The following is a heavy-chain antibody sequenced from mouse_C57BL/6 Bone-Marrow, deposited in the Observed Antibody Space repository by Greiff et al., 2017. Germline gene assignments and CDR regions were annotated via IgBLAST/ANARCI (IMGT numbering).Heavy chain of an antibody. J-gene: IGHJ2*01. D-gene: IGHD1-1*01. CDR1: GYSITSGYY. V-gene: IGHV3-6*01. CDR2: ISYDGSN. CDR3: AREYYYGSRIDY. Sequence: VQLKESGPGLVKPSQSLSLTCSVTGYSITSGYYWNWIRQFPGNKLEWMGYISYDGSNNYNPSLKNRISITRYTSKNQFFLKLNSVTTEDTATYYCAREYYYGSRIDYWGQGTTLTVSS.